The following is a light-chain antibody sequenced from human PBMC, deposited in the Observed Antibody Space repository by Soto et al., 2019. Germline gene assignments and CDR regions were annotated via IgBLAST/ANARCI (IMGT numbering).Light chain of an antibody. CDR3: QSSDNSLPGLVI. CDR2: FNN. CDR1: SSNIGAGYD. Sequence: QAVVTQPPSMSGAPGQRVTISCTGSSSNIGAGYDVHWYQQLPGTPPKLLIYFNNDRPSGVPDRFSGSKSGTSASLAITGLRADDEAVYYCQSSDNSLPGLVIFGGGTQLTVL. V-gene: IGLV1-40*01. J-gene: IGLJ2*01.